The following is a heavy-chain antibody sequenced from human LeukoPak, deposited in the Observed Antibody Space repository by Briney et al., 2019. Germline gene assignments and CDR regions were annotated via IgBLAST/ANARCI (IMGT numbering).Heavy chain of an antibody. V-gene: IGHV3-23*01. CDR3: ARKGRYCSTTSCYTFDAFDL. CDR1: GFTFSNYA. CDR2: IIGSGGST. D-gene: IGHD2-2*01. Sequence: GGSLRLSCATSGFTFSNYAMGWVRQAPGKGLEWVLQIIGSGGSTYYADSVKGRFTISRDNSKNTLYLQMSSLRAEDTALYYCARKGRYCSTTSCYTFDAFDLWGQGTMVTVSS. J-gene: IGHJ3*01.